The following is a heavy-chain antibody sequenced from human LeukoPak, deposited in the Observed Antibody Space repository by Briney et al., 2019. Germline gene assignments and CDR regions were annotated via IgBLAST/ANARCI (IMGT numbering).Heavy chain of an antibody. CDR3: AMLWFGESTSLYYFDY. V-gene: IGHV4-39*01. CDR1: GGSISSSSYY. CDR2: IYYSGST. Sequence: SETLSLTCTVSGGSISSSSYYWGWIRQPPGQGLEWIGSIYYSGSTYYNPSLKSRVTISVDMSKKQLSLKVNSVTAADTAVYYCAMLWFGESTSLYYFDYWGQRTLVTVSS. D-gene: IGHD3-10*01. J-gene: IGHJ4*02.